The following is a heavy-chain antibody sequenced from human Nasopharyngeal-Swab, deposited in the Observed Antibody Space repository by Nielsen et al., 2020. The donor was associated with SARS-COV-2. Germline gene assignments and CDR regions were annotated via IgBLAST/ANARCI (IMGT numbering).Heavy chain of an antibody. CDR2: INTDGSST. CDR3: ARASYRGYYYMDV. V-gene: IGHV3-74*01. J-gene: IGHJ6*03. D-gene: IGHD1-26*01. Sequence: VRQAPGKGVLWVSRINTDGSSTPYADSVKGGFTISRDNAKNTLYLQMNSLRAEDTAVYYCARASYRGYYYMDVWGKGTTVTVSS.